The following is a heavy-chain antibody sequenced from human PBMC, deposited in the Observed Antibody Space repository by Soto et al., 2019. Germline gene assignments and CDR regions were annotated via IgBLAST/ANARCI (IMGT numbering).Heavy chain of an antibody. D-gene: IGHD6-19*01. V-gene: IGHV3-30-3*01. CDR2: SSYDGDTK. J-gene: IGHJ3*01. CDR1: GFTFSAFV. CDR3: TRDWSAVIGTPFDL. Sequence: QLQLVESGGGVVQPEKSLRLSCEASGFTFSAFVMHWVRQSPGKGLEWVATSSYDGDTKYYANSVKGRFTISRDNSRNTLDLHMNSLRAEDTAMYYCTRDWSAVIGTPFDLWGQGTMVVVSS.